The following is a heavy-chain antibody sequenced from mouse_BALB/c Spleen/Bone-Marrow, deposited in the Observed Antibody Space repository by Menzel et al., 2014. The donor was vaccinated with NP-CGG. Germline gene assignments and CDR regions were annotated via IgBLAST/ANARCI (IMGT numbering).Heavy chain of an antibody. CDR1: GYTFSSYW. J-gene: IGHJ1*01. Sequence: VQLQQSGAELMKPGASVKISCKATGYTFSSYWIEWVKQRPGHGLEWIGEILPGSGSTNYNEKFKGKATFTADTSSDTAYMQLSSLTSEDSAVYYCARRGGWLGYFDVWGAGTTVTVSS. CDR2: ILPGSGST. V-gene: IGHV1-9*01. D-gene: IGHD2-3*01. CDR3: ARRGGWLGYFDV.